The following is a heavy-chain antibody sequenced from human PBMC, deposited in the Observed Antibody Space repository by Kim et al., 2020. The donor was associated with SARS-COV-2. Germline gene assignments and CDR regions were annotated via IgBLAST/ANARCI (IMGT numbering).Heavy chain of an antibody. V-gene: IGHV3-23*03. CDR3: AKDGHITSFDY. Sequence: TYHDDSVKGRFTISRDNSKNTLYLQMNSLRAEDTAVYYCAKDGHITSFDYWGQGTLVTVSS. J-gene: IGHJ4*02. D-gene: IGHD2-21*01. CDR2: T.